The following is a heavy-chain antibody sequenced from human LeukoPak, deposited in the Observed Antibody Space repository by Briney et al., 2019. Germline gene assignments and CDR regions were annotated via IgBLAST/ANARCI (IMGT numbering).Heavy chain of an antibody. D-gene: IGHD6-25*01. CDR2: MKQDGSEK. Sequence: GGSLRLSCVASGFSFNNYRMTWVRQAPGKGLEWVANMKQDGSEKQYVDSVKGRFAISRDNAKKSLYLQVNTLRAEDTAVYYCVRGPHIAATSYWGQGTLVTVSS. CDR1: GFSFNNYR. J-gene: IGHJ4*02. V-gene: IGHV3-7*03. CDR3: VRGPHIAATSY.